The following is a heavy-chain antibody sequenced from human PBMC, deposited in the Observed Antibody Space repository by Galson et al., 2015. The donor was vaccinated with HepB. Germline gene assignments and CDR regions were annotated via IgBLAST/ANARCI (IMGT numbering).Heavy chain of an antibody. CDR2: INAGNGNT. Sequence: SVKVSCKASGYTFTSYAMHWVRQAPGQRLEWMGWINAGNGNTKYSQKFQGRVTITRDTSASTAYMELSSLRSEDTAVYYCARSTMVRGVTYAEYFQHWGQGTLVTVSS. CDR3: ARSTMVRGVTYAEYFQH. J-gene: IGHJ1*01. CDR1: GYTFTSYA. D-gene: IGHD3-10*01. V-gene: IGHV1-3*01.